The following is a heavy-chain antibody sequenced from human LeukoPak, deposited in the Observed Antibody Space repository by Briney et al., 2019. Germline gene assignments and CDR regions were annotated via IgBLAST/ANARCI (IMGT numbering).Heavy chain of an antibody. CDR2: IKQDGTET. D-gene: IGHD6-13*01. J-gene: IGHJ4*02. Sequence: PGGSLRLSCAASGFTFSSYWMNWVRQAPGKGLEWVAIIKQDGTETFYVDSVKGRFTISRDNSKNTLYLQMNSLRAEDTAVYCCAREMTGIAAAGIMLRYGPFDYWGQGTLVTVSS. CDR1: GFTFSSYW. CDR3: AREMTGIAAAGIMLRYGPFDY. V-gene: IGHV3-7*01.